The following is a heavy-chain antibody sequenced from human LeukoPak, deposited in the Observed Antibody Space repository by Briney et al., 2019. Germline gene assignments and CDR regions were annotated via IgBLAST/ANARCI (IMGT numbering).Heavy chain of an antibody. Sequence: PGGSLRLSCAASGFTFSSYGMHWVRQAPGKGLEWVAVISYDGSNKYYADSVKGRFTISRDNSKNTLYLQMNSLRAEDTAVYYCAKPDAPYYDSWSGYYFLDVWGQGTTVTVSS. CDR2: ISYDGSNK. CDR3: AKPDAPYYDSWSGYYFLDV. CDR1: GFTFSSYG. V-gene: IGHV3-30*18. J-gene: IGHJ6*02. D-gene: IGHD3-3*01.